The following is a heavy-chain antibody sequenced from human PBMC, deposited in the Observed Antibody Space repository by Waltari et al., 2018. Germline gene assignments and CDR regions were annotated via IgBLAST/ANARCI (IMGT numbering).Heavy chain of an antibody. CDR1: GGSISSSSYY. CDR2: IYYSGST. Sequence: QLQLQESGPGLVKPSATLSLTCTVSGGSISSSSYYWGWIRQPPGKGLEWIGSIYYSGSTYYNPSLKSRVTISVDTSKNQFSLKLSSVTAADTAVYYCARHYWSTIFGVVIITPHPFDYWGQGTLVTVSS. V-gene: IGHV4-39*01. D-gene: IGHD3-3*01. CDR3: ARHYWSTIFGVVIITPHPFDY. J-gene: IGHJ4*02.